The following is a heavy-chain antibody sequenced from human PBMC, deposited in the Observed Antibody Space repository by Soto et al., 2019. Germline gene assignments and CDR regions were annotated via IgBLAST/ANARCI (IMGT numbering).Heavy chain of an antibody. J-gene: IGHJ5*02. D-gene: IGHD6-19*01. Sequence: NPSETLSLTCAVSGGSFSGYYWTWIRQTPGKGLEWIGEINQSGSTNYNPSLKSRVTIPVDTSKNQFSLKLNSVTAADTAIYYCARVSGWXXKWFDPWGQGALVTVSS. CDR3: ARVSGWXXKWFDP. V-gene: IGHV4-34*01. CDR1: GGSFSGYY. CDR2: INQSGST.